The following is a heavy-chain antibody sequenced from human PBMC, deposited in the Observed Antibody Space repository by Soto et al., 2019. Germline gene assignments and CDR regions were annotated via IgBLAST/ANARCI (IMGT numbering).Heavy chain of an antibody. J-gene: IGHJ4*02. CDR1: GFTFSSYG. D-gene: IGHD6-19*01. Sequence: EGSLRLSCTASGFTFSSYGMNWVRQAPGKGLEWVSSISSSSSTIYYADSVRGRFTISRDNAKNSLYLQMNSLRDEDTAVYYCVREISVAGGHFDYWGQGTLVTVSS. CDR2: ISSSSSTI. V-gene: IGHV3-48*02. CDR3: VREISVAGGHFDY.